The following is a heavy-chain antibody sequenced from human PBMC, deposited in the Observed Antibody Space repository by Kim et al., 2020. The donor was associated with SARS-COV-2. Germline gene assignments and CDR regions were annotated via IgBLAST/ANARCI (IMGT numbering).Heavy chain of an antibody. D-gene: IGHD1-20*01. J-gene: IGHJ4*02. V-gene: IGHV1-46*01. CDR3: ARYNTAWAYYY. Sequence: ASVKVSCKASGYTFARNNMHWVRQAPGQGLEWMGMINPKGGYTTYALKFQGRVTVTRDTSTSTVYMELSSLRSEDTAVYYCARYNTAWAYYYWGQGTLVTVST. CDR1: GYTFARNN. CDR2: INPKGGYT.